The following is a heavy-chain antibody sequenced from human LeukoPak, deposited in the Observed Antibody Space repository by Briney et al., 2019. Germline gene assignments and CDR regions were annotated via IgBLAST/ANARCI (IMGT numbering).Heavy chain of an antibody. CDR2: ISNSDTGSYI. V-gene: IGHV3-21*06. Sequence: PGESLRLSCAASGFTFSSYSMNWVRQAPGKGLEWVSSISNSDTGSYIYYADSVKGRFTISRDNAKNSLYLQMNSLRAEDTAVYXXXXXXXXXFARGAFDIWGQGTMVAVSS. CDR3: XXXXXXXFARGAFDI. CDR1: GFTFSSYS. J-gene: IGHJ3*02. D-gene: IGHD3-10*02.